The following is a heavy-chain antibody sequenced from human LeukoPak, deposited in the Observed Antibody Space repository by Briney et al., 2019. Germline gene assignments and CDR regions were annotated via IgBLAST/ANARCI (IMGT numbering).Heavy chain of an antibody. CDR2: IYYSGST. CDR3: ARALRGFLYYYYYMDV. CDR1: GGSISSYY. Sequence: SETLSLTCTVSGGSISSYYWSWIRQPPGKGLEWFGYIYYSGSTNYNPSLKSRVTISVDTSKNQFSLKLSSVTAADTAVYYCARALRGFLYYYYYMDVWGKGTTVTVSS. J-gene: IGHJ6*03. V-gene: IGHV4-59*01. D-gene: IGHD2/OR15-2a*01.